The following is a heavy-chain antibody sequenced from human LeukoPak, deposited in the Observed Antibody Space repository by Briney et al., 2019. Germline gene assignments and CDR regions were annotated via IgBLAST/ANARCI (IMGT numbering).Heavy chain of an antibody. D-gene: IGHD2-8*01. Sequence: TSETLSLTCTVSGGSISSSSYYWGWIRQPPGKGLEWIGSIYYSGSTYYNPSLKSRVTISVDTSKNQFSLKLSSVTAADTAVYYCARTNTGAFDIWGQGTMVTVSS. CDR3: ARTNTGAFDI. V-gene: IGHV4-39*07. J-gene: IGHJ3*02. CDR1: GGSISSSSYY. CDR2: IYYSGST.